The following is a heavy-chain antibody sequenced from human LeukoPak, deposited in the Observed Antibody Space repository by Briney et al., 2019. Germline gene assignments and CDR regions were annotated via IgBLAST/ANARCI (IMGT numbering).Heavy chain of an antibody. CDR1: GFPVNDNY. CDR3: VRDRVSYGMDV. V-gene: IGHV3-66*01. Sequence: GGSLRLSCEASGFPVNDNYMNWVRQAPGKGLEWVSVLYIIGSTYYADTVKGRFTISRDDSKNTLYLQMDSLRAEDTAVYYRVRDRVSYGMDVWGQGITVTVSS. J-gene: IGHJ6*02. CDR2: LYIIGST.